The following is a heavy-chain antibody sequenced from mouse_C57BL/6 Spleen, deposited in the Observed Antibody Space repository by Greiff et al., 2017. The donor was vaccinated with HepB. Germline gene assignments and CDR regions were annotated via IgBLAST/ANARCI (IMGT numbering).Heavy chain of an antibody. Sequence: VQLQQSGAELMKPGASVKLSCKATGYTFTGYWIEWVKQRPGHGLEWIGEILPGSGSTNYNEKFKGKATFTADTSSNTAYMQLSSLTTEDSAIYYCARQDYYGSSYGAWFAYWGQGTLVTVSA. J-gene: IGHJ3*01. V-gene: IGHV1-9*01. CDR1: GYTFTGYW. CDR3: ARQDYYGSSYGAWFAY. D-gene: IGHD1-1*01. CDR2: ILPGSGST.